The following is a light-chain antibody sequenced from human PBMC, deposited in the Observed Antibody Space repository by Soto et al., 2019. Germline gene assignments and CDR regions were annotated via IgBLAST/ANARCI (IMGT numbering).Light chain of an antibody. V-gene: IGKV1-5*01. Sequence: DVQMTQSPSTLSASVGDRVTITCRASQTIGSWLAWYQQRPGKAPNLLIYDASSLEGGVPSRFSGSGSGTEFSLTISSLQPDDFATYYCQQYNNAPVTFGQGTKVEIK. CDR3: QQYNNAPVT. CDR1: QTIGSW. CDR2: DAS. J-gene: IGKJ1*01.